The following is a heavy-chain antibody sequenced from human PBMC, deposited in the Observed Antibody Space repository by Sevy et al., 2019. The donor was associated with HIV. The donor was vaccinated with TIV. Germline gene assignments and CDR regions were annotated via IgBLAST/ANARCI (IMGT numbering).Heavy chain of an antibody. CDR1: EFTFSSYA. CDR3: AKGFCSGATCPRDYYYYGMDV. J-gene: IGHJ6*02. D-gene: IGHD2-15*01. V-gene: IGHV3-23*01. Sequence: GGSLRLSCSASEFTFSSYAMSWVRQAPGKGLEWVSSISGSGRFTYYADFVEGRFIISRDNSKNTLSVQMNSLRAEDTAVYYLAKGFCSGATCPRDYYYYGMDVWGQGTTVTVSS. CDR2: ISGSGRFT.